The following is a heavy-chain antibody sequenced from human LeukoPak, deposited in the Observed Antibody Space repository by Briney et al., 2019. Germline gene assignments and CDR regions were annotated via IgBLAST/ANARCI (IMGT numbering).Heavy chain of an antibody. Sequence: PQTLSLTCTVSGCSISSGDYYWSWIRQPPGQGLEWFGYVYYSGSTYYNPSLKSRVTISVDTSKNQFSLKLSSVTAADTAVYYCARAGRILWFGELLSWGQGTLDTVFS. CDR3: ARAGRILWFGELLS. V-gene: IGHV4-30-4*01. CDR1: GCSISSGDYY. J-gene: IGHJ4*02. CDR2: VYYSGST. D-gene: IGHD3-10*01.